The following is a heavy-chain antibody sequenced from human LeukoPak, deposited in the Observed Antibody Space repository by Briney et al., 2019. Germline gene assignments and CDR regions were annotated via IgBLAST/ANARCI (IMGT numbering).Heavy chain of an antibody. V-gene: IGHV5-51*01. CDR3: ARLSRRAEWSGGDY. CDR1: GYTFTNYW. CDR2: IYPGDSDT. J-gene: IGHJ4*02. D-gene: IGHD3-10*01. Sequence: GESLKISCKASGYTFTNYWIGWVRQMPGKGLEWMGIIYPGDSDTRYSPSFQGQVTISADKSISTAYLQWSSLKASDTAMYYCARLSRRAEWSGGDYWGQGTLVTVSS.